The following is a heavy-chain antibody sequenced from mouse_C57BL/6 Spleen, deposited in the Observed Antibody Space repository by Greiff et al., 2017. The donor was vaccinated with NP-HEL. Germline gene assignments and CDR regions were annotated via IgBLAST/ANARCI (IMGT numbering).Heavy chain of an antibody. CDR2: IWTGGGT. CDR3: ASSDGYGFAY. V-gene: IGHV2-9-1*01. D-gene: IGHD2-3*01. CDR1: GFSLTSYA. Sequence: VMLVESGPGLVAPSQSLSITCTVSGFSLTSYAISWVRQPPGEGLEWLGVIWTGGGTNYNSALKSRLSISKDNSKSQVFLKMNSLQTDDTARYYCASSDGYGFAYWGQGTLVTVSA. J-gene: IGHJ3*01.